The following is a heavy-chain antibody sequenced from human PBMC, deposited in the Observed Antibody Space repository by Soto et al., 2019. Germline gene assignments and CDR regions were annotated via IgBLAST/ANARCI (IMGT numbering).Heavy chain of an antibody. Sequence: QVQLVQSGAEVKKPGSSVKVSCKASGGTFSSYAISWVRQAPGQGLEWMGGIIPIFGTANYAQKFQGRVTITADESTSTAYMALSSLRSEDTAVYYCARETPGRYYDFWSGSSPSYYYYYGMDVWGQGTTVTVSS. CDR3: ARETPGRYYDFWSGSSPSYYYYYGMDV. CDR1: GGTFSSYA. V-gene: IGHV1-69*01. J-gene: IGHJ6*02. CDR2: IIPIFGTA. D-gene: IGHD3-3*01.